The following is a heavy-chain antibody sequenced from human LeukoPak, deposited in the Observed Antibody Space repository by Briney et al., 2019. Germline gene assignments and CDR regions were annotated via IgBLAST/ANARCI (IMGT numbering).Heavy chain of an antibody. CDR1: GYRFTSYW. J-gene: IGHJ5*02. CDR2: IYPGDSDT. Sequence: GESLKISCKGAGYRFTSYWIGWVRQMPGKGPEWMGIIYPGDSDTRYSPSFEGQVTISADKSISTAFLRWTSLKASDTAMYYCAGVIGTSWGKSGFDPWGQGTLVTVSS. V-gene: IGHV5-51*01. D-gene: IGHD6-13*01. CDR3: AGVIGTSWGKSGFDP.